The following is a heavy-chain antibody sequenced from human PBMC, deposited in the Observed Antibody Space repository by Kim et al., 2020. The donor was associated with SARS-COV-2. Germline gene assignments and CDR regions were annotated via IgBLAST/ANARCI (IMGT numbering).Heavy chain of an antibody. CDR1: GDTFSSHI. Sequence: SVKVSCKASGDTFSSHIMSWVRQAPGQGLEWMGGIIPIFGSTIYAQRCQDRVTITADESTSTGYMELRSLRSEDTAVHYRARGVDYDILKRERMDVWGQ. J-gene: IGHJ6*02. CDR3: ARGVDYDILKRERMDV. D-gene: IGHD3-9*01. CDR2: IIPIFGST. V-gene: IGHV1-69*13.